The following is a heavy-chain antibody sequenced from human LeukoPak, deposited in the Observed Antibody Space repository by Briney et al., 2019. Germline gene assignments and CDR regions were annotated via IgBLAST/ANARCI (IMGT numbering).Heavy chain of an antibody. CDR1: GFTFSSYS. Sequence: PGGSLRLSCAASGFTFSSYSMNWVRQAPGKGLEWVSSISSSSSYIYYADSVKGRFTTSRDNAKNSLYLQMNSLRAEDTAVYYCARSPDIVVVVAATEPYWGQGTLVTVSS. V-gene: IGHV3-21*01. CDR2: ISSSSSYI. D-gene: IGHD2-15*01. CDR3: ARSPDIVVVVAATEPY. J-gene: IGHJ4*02.